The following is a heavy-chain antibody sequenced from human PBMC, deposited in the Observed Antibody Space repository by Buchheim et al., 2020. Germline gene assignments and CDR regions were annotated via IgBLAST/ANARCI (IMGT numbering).Heavy chain of an antibody. CDR2: ISSSGSTI. D-gene: IGHD1-26*01. CDR3: ARLQLISGSYFSYYYGMDV. J-gene: IGHJ6*02. CDR1: GFTFSSYE. Sequence: EVQLVESGGGLVQPGGSLRLSCAASGFTFSSYEMNWVRQAPGKGLEWVSYISSSGSTIYYADSVKGRFTISRDNAKNSLYLQMNSLRAEDTAVYYCARLQLISGSYFSYYYGMDVWGQGTT. V-gene: IGHV3-48*03.